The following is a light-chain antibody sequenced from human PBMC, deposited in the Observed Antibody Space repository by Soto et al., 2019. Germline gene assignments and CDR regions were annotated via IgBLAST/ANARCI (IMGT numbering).Light chain of an antibody. CDR3: QQYVSSLT. CDR2: GAS. Sequence: EIVLTQAPGTLSLSPGERATLSCRASQSVSSSYLAWYQQKPGQAPRLLIYGASSRATGIPDRFSGSGSGTDCTLTISRLEPEDFAGYDCQQYVSSLTCGGATKVEIK. CDR1: QSVSSSY. V-gene: IGKV3-20*01. J-gene: IGKJ4*01.